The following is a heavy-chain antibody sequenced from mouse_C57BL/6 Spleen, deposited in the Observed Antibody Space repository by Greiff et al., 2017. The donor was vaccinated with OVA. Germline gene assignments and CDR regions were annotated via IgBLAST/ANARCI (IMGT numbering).Heavy chain of an antibody. V-gene: IGHV1-81*01. J-gene: IGHJ2*01. Sequence: VHLVESGAELARPGASVKLSCKASGYTFTSYGISWVKQRTGQGLEWIGEIYPRSGNTYYNEKFKGKATLTADKSSSTAYMELRSLTSEDSAVYFCARSYYGSSYVYFDYWGQGTTLTVSS. CDR1: GYTFTSYG. CDR2: IYPRSGNT. D-gene: IGHD1-1*01. CDR3: ARSYYGSSYVYFDY.